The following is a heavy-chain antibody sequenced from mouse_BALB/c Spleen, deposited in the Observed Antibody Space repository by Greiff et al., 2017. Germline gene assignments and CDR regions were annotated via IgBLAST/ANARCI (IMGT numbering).Heavy chain of an antibody. CDR1: GFTFSSYA. Sequence: EVQGVESGGGLVKPGGSLKLSCAASGFTFSSYAMSWVRQTPEKRLEWVASISSGGSTYYPDSVKGRFTISRDNARNILYLQMSSLRSEDTAMYYCARGKVIYYDYDGFAYWGQGTLVTVSA. V-gene: IGHV5-6-5*01. CDR2: ISSGGST. J-gene: IGHJ3*01. CDR3: ARGKVIYYDYDGFAY. D-gene: IGHD2-4*01.